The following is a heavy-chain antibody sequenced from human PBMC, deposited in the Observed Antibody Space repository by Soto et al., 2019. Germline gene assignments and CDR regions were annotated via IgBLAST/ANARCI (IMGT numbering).Heavy chain of an antibody. Sequence: SETLSLTCAVYGGSFSGYYWSWIRQPPGKWLEWIGEINHSGSTNYNPSLKSRVTISVDTSKNQFSLKLSSVTAADTAVYYCARGRGGKRSSSYYDYVWGSYRYNWFDPWGQGXLVTVSS. J-gene: IGHJ5*02. CDR2: INHSGST. CDR1: GGSFSGYY. CDR3: ARGRGGKRSSSYYDYVWGSYRYNWFDP. D-gene: IGHD3-16*02. V-gene: IGHV4-34*01.